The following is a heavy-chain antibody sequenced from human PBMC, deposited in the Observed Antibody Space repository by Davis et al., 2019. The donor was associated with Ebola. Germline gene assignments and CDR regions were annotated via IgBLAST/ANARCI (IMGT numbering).Heavy chain of an antibody. D-gene: IGHD3-3*01. V-gene: IGHV3-30*02. CDR3: AKNRGIRLLEQGGGGMDV. J-gene: IGHJ6*02. CDR1: GIAFSDYG. CDR2: IRYDSSKT. Sequence: PGGSLRLSCAASGIAFSDYGMHWVRQAPGKGLDWVALIRYDSSKTFYADSVKGRFTISRDNSKNTLYLQMNSLSAEDTAVYYCAKNRGIRLLEQGGGGMDVWGQGTTVTVSS.